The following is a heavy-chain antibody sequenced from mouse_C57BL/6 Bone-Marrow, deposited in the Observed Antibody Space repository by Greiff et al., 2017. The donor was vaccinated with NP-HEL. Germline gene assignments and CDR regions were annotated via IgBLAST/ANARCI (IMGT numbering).Heavy chain of an antibody. V-gene: IGHV5-6*01. Sequence: EVHLVESGGDLVKPGGSLKLSCAASGFTFSSYGMSWVRQTPDKRLEWVATISSGGSYTYYPDSVKGRFTISRDNAKNTLYLQMSSLKSEDTAMYYCARRLYYSISFAYWGQGTLVTVSA. D-gene: IGHD2-5*01. CDR2: ISSGGSYT. J-gene: IGHJ3*01. CDR3: ARRLYYSISFAY. CDR1: GFTFSSYG.